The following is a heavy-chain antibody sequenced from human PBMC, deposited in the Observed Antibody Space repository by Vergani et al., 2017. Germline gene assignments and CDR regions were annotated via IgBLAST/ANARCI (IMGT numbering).Heavy chain of an antibody. CDR3: AEYCSGGSCYSGAFDI. V-gene: IGHV4-31*03. D-gene: IGHD2-15*01. CDR2: IYYSGST. J-gene: IGHJ3*02. CDR1: GGPISSGGYY. Sequence: QVQLQESGPGLVKPSQTLSLTCTVAGGPISSGGYYCSWIRQHPGKGLEWIGYIYYSGSTYYNPSLKSRVTISVDTSKNQFSLKLSSVTAADTAVYYCAEYCSGGSCYSGAFDIWGQGTMVTVSS.